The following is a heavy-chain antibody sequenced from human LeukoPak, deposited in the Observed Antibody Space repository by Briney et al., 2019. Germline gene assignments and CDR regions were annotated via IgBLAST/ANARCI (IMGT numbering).Heavy chain of an antibody. CDR3: ARGPQFCSGGSCYGYYFDY. D-gene: IGHD2-15*01. J-gene: IGHJ4*02. CDR1: GFTFSSYW. CDR2: ISSSGSYI. V-gene: IGHV3-21*01. Sequence: GGSLRLSCAASGFTFSSYWMSWVRQAPGKGLEWVSSISSSGSYIYYADSVKGRFSISRDSAKDSLYLQMNSLRAEDTAVYYCARGPQFCSGGSCYGYYFDYWGQGTLVTVSS.